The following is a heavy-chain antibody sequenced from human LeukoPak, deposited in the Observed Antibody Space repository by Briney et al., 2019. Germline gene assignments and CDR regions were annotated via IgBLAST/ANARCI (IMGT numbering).Heavy chain of an antibody. Sequence: PSETLSLTCTVSGGSISSYYWSWLRQPPGKGLEWIGYIYYSGSTNYNPSLKSRVTISVDTSKNQFSLKLSSVTAADTAVYYCARDRGGYSYGIFDYWGQGTLVTVSS. CDR1: GGSISSYY. D-gene: IGHD5-18*01. J-gene: IGHJ4*02. CDR2: IYYSGST. CDR3: ARDRGGYSYGIFDY. V-gene: IGHV4-59*01.